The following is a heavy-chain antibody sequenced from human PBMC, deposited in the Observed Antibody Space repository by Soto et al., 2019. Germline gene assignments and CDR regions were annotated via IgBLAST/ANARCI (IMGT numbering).Heavy chain of an antibody. CDR3: ARGEGSGDYWY. J-gene: IGHJ4*02. D-gene: IGHD4-17*01. CDR1: GGSISSYY. CDR2: IYYSGST. Sequence: SETLSLTCTVSGGSISSYYWSWIRQPPGKGLEWIGYIYYSGSTNYNPSLKSRVTISVDTSKNQFSLKLSSVTASDTAVYYCARGEGSGDYWYWGQGTLVTVSS. V-gene: IGHV4-59*01.